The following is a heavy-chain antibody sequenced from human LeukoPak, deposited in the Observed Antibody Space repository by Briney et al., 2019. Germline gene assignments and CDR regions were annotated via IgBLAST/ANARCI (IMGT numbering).Heavy chain of an antibody. D-gene: IGHD1-1*01. CDR3: ARAGRGTSSRALDY. CDR2: INDSGST. J-gene: IGHJ4*02. V-gene: IGHV4-34*01. Sequence: SETLSLTCAISGGSFTDYYWSWSRQPPGKGLEWIGDINDSGSTNSSPSLTSRVVISLDTSKSQLSLKLSPVTAADTATYFCARAGRGTSSRALDYWGQGTLVTVSS. CDR1: GGSFTDYY.